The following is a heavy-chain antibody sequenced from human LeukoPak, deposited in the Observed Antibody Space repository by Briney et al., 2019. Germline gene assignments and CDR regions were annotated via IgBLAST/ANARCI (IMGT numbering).Heavy chain of an antibody. CDR2: IIPIFGTA. Sequence: SVKVSCKASGGTFSSYAISWVRQAPGQGLEWMGGIIPIFGTANYAQKFQGRVTITADESTSTAYMELSSLRSEDTAVYYCAREGIRTSTLDYWGQGTLATVSS. J-gene: IGHJ4*02. D-gene: IGHD6-6*01. CDR1: GGTFSSYA. V-gene: IGHV1-69*01. CDR3: AREGIRTSTLDY.